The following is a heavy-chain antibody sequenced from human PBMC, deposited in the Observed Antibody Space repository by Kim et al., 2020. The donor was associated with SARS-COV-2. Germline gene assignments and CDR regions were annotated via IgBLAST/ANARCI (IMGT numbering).Heavy chain of an antibody. D-gene: IGHD2-2*02. Sequence: SETLSLTCAVYGGSFSDYTWSWIRQPPGKGLEWIGEINHSGRTNLSPSLKSRITISVGTSKSQFSLKVRSVAATDAAVYYCARGRAGVVPSPVLGLGPYFLYHAMDVWGRGTPVAVSS. V-gene: IGHV4-34*01. J-gene: IGHJ6*02. CDR2: INHSGRT. CDR3: ARGRAGVVPSPVLGLGPYFLYHAMDV. CDR1: GGSFSDYT.